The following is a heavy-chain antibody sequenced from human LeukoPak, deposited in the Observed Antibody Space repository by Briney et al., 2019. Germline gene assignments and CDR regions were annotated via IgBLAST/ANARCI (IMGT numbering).Heavy chain of an antibody. V-gene: IGHV3-21*01. Sequence: GGSLRLSCAASGFTFSSYSMNWVRQAPGKGLEWVSFISSSSSYIYYADSVKGRFTISRDKDKNSVYLQMTSLRAEDTAVYYCARESSSRSYYYYMDVWGKGTTVTVSS. J-gene: IGHJ6*03. CDR2: ISSSSSYI. CDR1: GFTFSSYS. D-gene: IGHD2-2*01. CDR3: ARESSSRSYYYYMDV.